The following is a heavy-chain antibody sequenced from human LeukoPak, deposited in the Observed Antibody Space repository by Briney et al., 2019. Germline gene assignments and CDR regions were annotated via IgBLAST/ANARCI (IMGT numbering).Heavy chain of an antibody. CDR3: ARAKGTGWYPFDC. V-gene: IGHV4-59*01. CDR1: GGSTSSYY. J-gene: IGHJ4*02. Sequence: SETLSLTCSVSGGSTSSYYWSWIRQPPRKGLEWIGYMHYSGSTNYNPSLNSRVTISVHASKNQFSLKLTSVTAADTAVYFCARAKGTGWYPFDCWGQGTLVTVSS. CDR2: MHYSGST. D-gene: IGHD6-19*01.